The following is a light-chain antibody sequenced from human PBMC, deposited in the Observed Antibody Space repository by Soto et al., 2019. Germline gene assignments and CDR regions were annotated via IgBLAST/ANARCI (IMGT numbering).Light chain of an antibody. CDR3: QQSYTTPPT. V-gene: IGKV1-39*01. CDR2: AAS. J-gene: IGKJ4*01. Sequence: DIQVTQSPSSLSASVGDRVTITCRSSQTISNYLNWYQQKPGKAPKLLIYAASSLQSGVPLRFSGSGSGTDFTLTITSLQPEDFATYYCQQSYTTPPTFGGGTTGDIK. CDR1: QTISNY.